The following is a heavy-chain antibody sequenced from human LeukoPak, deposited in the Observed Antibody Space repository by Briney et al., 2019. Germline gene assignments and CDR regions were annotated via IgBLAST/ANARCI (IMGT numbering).Heavy chain of an antibody. Sequence: SETLSLTCTVSGGSISSSSYYWGWIRQPPGKGLEWIGSIYYSGSTYYNPSLKSRVTISVDTSKNQFSLKLSSVTAADTAVYYCARGPIDYDFWSGYYSRTNYYYGMDVWGQGTTVTVSS. V-gene: IGHV4-39*01. CDR1: GGSISSSSYY. CDR2: IYYSGST. J-gene: IGHJ6*02. D-gene: IGHD3-3*01. CDR3: ARGPIDYDFWSGYYSRTNYYYGMDV.